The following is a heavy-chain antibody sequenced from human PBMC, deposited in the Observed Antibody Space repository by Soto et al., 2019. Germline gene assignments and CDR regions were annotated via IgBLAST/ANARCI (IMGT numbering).Heavy chain of an antibody. J-gene: IGHJ4*02. Sequence: SETLSLTCTVSGGSISSYYWSWIRQPPGKGLEWIGYIYYSGSTNYNPSLKSRVTISVDTSKNQFSQKLSSVTAADTAVYYCARRYGYSFDYWGQGTLVTVSS. CDR1: GGSISSYY. V-gene: IGHV4-59*08. CDR3: ARRYGYSFDY. D-gene: IGHD1-1*01. CDR2: IYYSGST.